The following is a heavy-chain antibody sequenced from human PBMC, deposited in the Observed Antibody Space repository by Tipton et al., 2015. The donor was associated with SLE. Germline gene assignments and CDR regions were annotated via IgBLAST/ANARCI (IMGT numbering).Heavy chain of an antibody. Sequence: TLSLTCTVSGGSISSYYWSWIRQPPGKGLEWIGYIYYSGSTNYSPSLKSRVTISVDTSKNQFSLKPSSVTAADTAVYYCARGGYLYSGGFDYWGQGTLVTVSS. CDR2: IYYSGST. CDR1: GGSISSYY. J-gene: IGHJ4*02. D-gene: IGHD1-26*01. V-gene: IGHV4-59*12. CDR3: ARGGYLYSGGFDY.